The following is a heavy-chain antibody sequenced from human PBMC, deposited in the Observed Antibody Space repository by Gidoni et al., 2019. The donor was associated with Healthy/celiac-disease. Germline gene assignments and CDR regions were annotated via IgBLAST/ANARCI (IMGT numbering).Heavy chain of an antibody. V-gene: IGHV3-23*04. J-gene: IGHJ4*02. D-gene: IGHD6-13*01. CDR2: ISGSGGST. CDR1: GFPFSSYA. CDR3: AKRSSIAAAGTGLFDY. Sequence: EVQLVESGGGLVQPGGSLRLSCAASGFPFSSYAMRWVRQAPGKGLEWVSAISGSGGSTYYADSVKGRFTISRDNSKNTLYLQMNSLRAEDTAVYYCAKRSSIAAAGTGLFDYWGQGTLVTVSS.